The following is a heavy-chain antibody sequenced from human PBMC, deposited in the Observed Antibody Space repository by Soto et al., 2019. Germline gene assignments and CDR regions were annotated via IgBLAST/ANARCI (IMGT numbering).Heavy chain of an antibody. CDR1: GFTFSSYA. J-gene: IGHJ4*02. V-gene: IGHV3-64*01. CDR3: ARLNPIAAAFDY. D-gene: IGHD6-13*01. CDR2: ISSNGGST. Sequence: EVQLVESGGGLVQPGGSLRLSCAASGFTFSSYAMHWVRQAPGKGLEYISAISSNGGSTHYANSVKGRSTISRDNSKNTLYLQMRSLRAEDMAVYYCARLNPIAAAFDYWGQGTLVTVSS.